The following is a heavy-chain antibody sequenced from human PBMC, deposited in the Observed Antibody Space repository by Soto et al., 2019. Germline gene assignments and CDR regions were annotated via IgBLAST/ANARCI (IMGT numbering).Heavy chain of an antibody. CDR3: AKDAAMVSSTFNYFDY. J-gene: IGHJ4*02. V-gene: IGHV3-23*01. D-gene: IGHD6-13*01. CDR1: GFFFSSYA. CDR2: IGGSGGYK. Sequence: LRLSCAASGFFFSSYAMSWVRQAPGKGLEWVSGIGGSGGYKSYADSVEGRFTISRDNSKNTLYLQMESLGAEDTAVYYCAKDAAMVSSTFNYFDYWGQGTLVTVSS.